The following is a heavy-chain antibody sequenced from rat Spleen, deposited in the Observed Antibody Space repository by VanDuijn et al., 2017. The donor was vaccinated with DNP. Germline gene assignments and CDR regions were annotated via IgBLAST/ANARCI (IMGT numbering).Heavy chain of an antibody. CDR1: GFTFSDYY. V-gene: IGHV5-20*01. Sequence: EVQLVESGGGSVQPGRSLKLSCAASGFTFSDYYMAWVRQAPTKGLEWVAYIRYDGGSTYYGDSVKGRFTISRDNAKTTLYLKMNSLRSEDTATYYCTIYYNTGDNWFAYWGQGTLVTVSS. CDR2: IRYDGGST. J-gene: IGHJ3*01. D-gene: IGHD1-1*01. CDR3: TIYYNTGDNWFAY.